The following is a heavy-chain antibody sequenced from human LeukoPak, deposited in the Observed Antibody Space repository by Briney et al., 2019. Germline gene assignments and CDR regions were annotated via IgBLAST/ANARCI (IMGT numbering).Heavy chain of an antibody. V-gene: IGHV3-30*18. D-gene: IGHD6-13*01. J-gene: IGHJ4*02. CDR3: AKVGVAAAGTIDY. CDR1: GFTFSSYG. CDR2: ISYDGSNK. Sequence: GGSLRLSCAASGFTFSSYGMHWVRQAPGKGLGWVAVISYDGSNKYYADSVKGRFTISRDNSKNTLYLQMNSLRAEDTAVYYCAKVGVAAAGTIDYWGQGTLVTVSS.